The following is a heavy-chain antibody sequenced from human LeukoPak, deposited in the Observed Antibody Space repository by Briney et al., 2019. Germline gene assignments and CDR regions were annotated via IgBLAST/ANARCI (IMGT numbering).Heavy chain of an antibody. CDR3: ARGGSLSSSYYYYYGMDV. CDR2: VNQSGST. D-gene: IGHD2-15*01. Sequence: PSETLSLTCAVYGGSLSGFYWSWIRQPPGKGLEWIGEVNQSGSTNDNPSLKSRVTISVDTSMNNFSLKLSSVTAADTAVHYCARGGSLSSSYYYYYGMDVWGQGTTVTVSS. V-gene: IGHV4-34*01. J-gene: IGHJ6*02. CDR1: GGSLSGFY.